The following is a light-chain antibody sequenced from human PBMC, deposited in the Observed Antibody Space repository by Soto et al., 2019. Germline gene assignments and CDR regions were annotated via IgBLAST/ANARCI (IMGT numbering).Light chain of an antibody. Sequence: DIQMTQSPYSLSAAVGDRVTIACRASQNINTYLNWYQQKPGQAPKLLIFDAASLQSGVPSRFSGGGSRTDFTLTITSLQPEDFATYYCQQTSSAPFTFGPGTKVDIK. CDR2: DAA. CDR3: QQTSSAPFT. J-gene: IGKJ3*01. CDR1: QNINTY. V-gene: IGKV1-39*01.